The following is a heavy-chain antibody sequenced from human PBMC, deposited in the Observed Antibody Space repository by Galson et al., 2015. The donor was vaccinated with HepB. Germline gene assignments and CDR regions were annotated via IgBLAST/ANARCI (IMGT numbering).Heavy chain of an antibody. J-gene: IGHJ5*02. CDR2: TYRGGST. CDR3: AILGCCSDDICHTGFDP. CDR1: GFTVNSNY. D-gene: IGHD2-15*01. V-gene: IGHV3-66*01. Sequence: SLRLSCAASGFTVNSNYMSWVRQAPGKGLEWVSITYRGGSTYYADSVKGGFIISRDNSKNTLDLQMNSLRAEDTAVYYCAILGCCSDDICHTGFDPWGQGTLVTVSS.